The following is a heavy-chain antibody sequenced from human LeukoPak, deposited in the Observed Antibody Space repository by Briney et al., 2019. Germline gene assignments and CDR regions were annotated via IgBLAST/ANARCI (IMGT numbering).Heavy chain of an antibody. J-gene: IGHJ4*02. D-gene: IGHD6-19*01. Sequence: GGSLRLSCAASGFTFSSYSMNWVRQAPGKGLEWVSSISSNSRYTYYADSVKGRFTISRDNAKSSLYLQMNSLRADDTAVYYCARDRRSSGQSYFDYWGQGTLVTVSS. V-gene: IGHV3-21*01. CDR1: GFTFSSYS. CDR2: ISSNSRYT. CDR3: ARDRRSSGQSYFDY.